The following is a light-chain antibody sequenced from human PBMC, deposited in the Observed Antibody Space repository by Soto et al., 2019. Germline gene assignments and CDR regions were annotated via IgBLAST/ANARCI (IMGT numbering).Light chain of an antibody. CDR3: QQYGSSPRT. CDR1: QSVSSSY. J-gene: IGKJ2*01. CDR2: GAS. Sequence: EIVLTQSPGTLSLSPGERATLSCRASQSVSSSYLARYQQKPGQAPRLLIYGASSRATGIPDRFSGSGSGTDFTLTISRLEPEGFAVYYCQQYGSSPRTFGQGTKLEIK. V-gene: IGKV3-20*01.